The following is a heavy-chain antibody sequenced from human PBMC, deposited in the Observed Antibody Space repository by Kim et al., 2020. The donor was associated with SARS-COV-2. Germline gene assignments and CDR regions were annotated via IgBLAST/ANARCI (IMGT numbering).Heavy chain of an antibody. CDR3: ARRSWVPAAMLDYYYYGMDV. J-gene: IGHJ6*02. Sequence: SVKVSCKASGGTFSSYAISWVRQAPGQGLEWMGGIIPIFGTANYAQKFQGRVTITADESTSTAYMELSSLRSEDTAVYYCARRSWVPAAMLDYYYYGMDVWGQGTTVTVSS. V-gene: IGHV1-69*13. CDR2: IIPIFGTA. CDR1: GGTFSSYA. D-gene: IGHD2-2*01.